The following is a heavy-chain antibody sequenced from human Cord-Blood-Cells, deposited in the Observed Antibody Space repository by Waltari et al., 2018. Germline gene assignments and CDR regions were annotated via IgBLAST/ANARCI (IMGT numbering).Heavy chain of an antibody. CDR2: INPNSGGT. CDR1: GYTFTGYY. Sequence: QVQLVQSGAEVKKPGASVKVSCKASGYTFTGYYMHWVRQAPGQGLEWMGWINPNSGGTNYAQKVQGWVTMTRETSISTAYMELSRLRSDDTAVYYCARAGGYSGSYYDYWGQGTLVTVSS. V-gene: IGHV1-2*04. D-gene: IGHD1-26*01. CDR3: ARAGGYSGSYYDY. J-gene: IGHJ4*02.